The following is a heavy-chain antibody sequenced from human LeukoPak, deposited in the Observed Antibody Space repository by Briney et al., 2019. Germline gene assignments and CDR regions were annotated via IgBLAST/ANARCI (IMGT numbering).Heavy chain of an antibody. CDR2: IVVGSGNT. CDR1: GFTFTSSA. D-gene: IGHD3-10*01. V-gene: IGHV1-58*01. J-gene: IGHJ3*02. Sequence: GASVKVSCKASGFTFTSSAVQWVRQARGQRLEWIGWIVVGSGNTNYAQKFQERVTITRDMSTSTAYMELSSLRSGDTAVYYCAREGRDHGSGSYGAFDIWGQGTMVTVSS. CDR3: AREGRDHGSGSYGAFDI.